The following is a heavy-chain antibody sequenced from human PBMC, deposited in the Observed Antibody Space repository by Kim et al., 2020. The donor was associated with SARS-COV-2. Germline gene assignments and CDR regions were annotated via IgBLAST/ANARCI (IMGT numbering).Heavy chain of an antibody. Sequence: GGSLRLSCAASGFTFSSYGMHWVRQAPGKGLEWVAVIWYDGSNKYYADSVKGRFTISRDNSKNTLYLQMNSLRAEDTAVYYCARDGYIGIAAAGIDAFDIWGQGTMVTVSS. J-gene: IGHJ3*02. CDR2: IWYDGSNK. V-gene: IGHV3-33*01. CDR3: ARDGYIGIAAAGIDAFDI. D-gene: IGHD6-13*01. CDR1: GFTFSSYG.